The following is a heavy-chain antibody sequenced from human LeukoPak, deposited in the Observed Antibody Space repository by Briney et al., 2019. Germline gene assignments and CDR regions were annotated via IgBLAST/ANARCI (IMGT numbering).Heavy chain of an antibody. CDR1: GFTFSSNS. Sequence: PGGSLRLSCAASGFTFSSNSMNWVRRAPGKGLEWVSSISSSSSYIYYADSVKGRFTISRDNAKNSLYLQMNSLRAEDTAVYYCARDCRPTYYYMDVWGKGTTVTVSS. CDR2: ISSSSSYI. J-gene: IGHJ6*03. CDR3: ARDCRPTYYYMDV. V-gene: IGHV3-21*01.